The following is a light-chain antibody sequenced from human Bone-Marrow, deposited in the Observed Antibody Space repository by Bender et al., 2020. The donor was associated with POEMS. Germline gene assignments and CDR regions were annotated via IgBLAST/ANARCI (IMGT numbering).Light chain of an antibody. CDR1: SSNIGADYD. CDR2: GKN. Sequence: QSVLTQPPSVSGAPGQRVTISCTGSSSNIGADYDVHWYQQLPGTAPKLLIDGKNNRPSGVPDRFSGSKSGSTASLTISGLQAEDEAHYYCWSHGGSGTMVFGGGTRLTVL. J-gene: IGLJ3*02. V-gene: IGLV1-40*01. CDR3: WSHGGSGTMV.